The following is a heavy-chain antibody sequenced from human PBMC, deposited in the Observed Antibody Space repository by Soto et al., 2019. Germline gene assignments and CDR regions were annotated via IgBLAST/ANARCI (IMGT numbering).Heavy chain of an antibody. CDR2: IYWDDDK. J-gene: IGHJ4*02. Sequence: QITLNESGPTQVKPRQTLTLTCTFSGFSLTTSGVGVGWIRQSPGKAPECVALIYWDDDKRYSPSLKSRLTITKDTSKNQVVLTMADLDPADTATYYCAHRVLRTVFGLVTTTAIYFDFWGQGTPVAVSS. V-gene: IGHV2-5*02. CDR1: GFSLTTSGVG. D-gene: IGHD3-3*01. CDR3: AHRVLRTVFGLVTTTAIYFDF.